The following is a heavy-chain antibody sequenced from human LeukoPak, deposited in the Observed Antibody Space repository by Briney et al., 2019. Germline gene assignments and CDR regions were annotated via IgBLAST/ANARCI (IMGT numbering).Heavy chain of an antibody. D-gene: IGHD3-3*01. J-gene: IGHJ4*02. CDR1: GFTFSSYW. Sequence: GGSLRLSCAASGFTFSSYWMHWVRQAPGKGLVWVSRINTDGSSTSYADSVKGRFTISRDNAKNTLYLQMNSLRAEDTAVYYCARGPPTSTIFGVAPPDYWGQGTLVTVSS. V-gene: IGHV3-74*01. CDR2: INTDGSST. CDR3: ARGPPTSTIFGVAPPDY.